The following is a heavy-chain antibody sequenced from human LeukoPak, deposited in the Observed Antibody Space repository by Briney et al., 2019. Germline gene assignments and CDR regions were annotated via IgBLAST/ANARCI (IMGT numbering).Heavy chain of an antibody. D-gene: IGHD6-19*01. J-gene: IGHJ4*02. CDR2: INPNSGGT. CDR3: ARDGIAVAGTGLDY. CDR1: GYTFTGYY. Sequence: ASVKVSCKASGYTFTGYYMHWMRQAPGQGLEWMGWINPNSGGTNYAQKFQGRVTMTRDTSISTAYMELSRLRSDDTAVYYCARDGIAVAGTGLDYWGQGTLVTVSS. V-gene: IGHV1-2*02.